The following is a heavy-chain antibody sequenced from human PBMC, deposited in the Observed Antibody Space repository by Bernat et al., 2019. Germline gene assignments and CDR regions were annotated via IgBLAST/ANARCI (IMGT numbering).Heavy chain of an antibody. V-gene: IGHV1-8*01. CDR2: MNPNSGDT. CDR1: EYTFTSYY. J-gene: IGHJ5*02. D-gene: IGHD3-16*01. Sequence: QVHLVQSGAEVKKPGASVKVSCKASEYTFTSYYINWVRQAPGQGLEWMGWMNPNSGDTAYSQKFQDRVTMTTDTSTSTAYMELRSLRSDDTAVYYCARDRRELTFGWFDPWGQGTLVTVSS. CDR3: ARDRRELTFGWFDP.